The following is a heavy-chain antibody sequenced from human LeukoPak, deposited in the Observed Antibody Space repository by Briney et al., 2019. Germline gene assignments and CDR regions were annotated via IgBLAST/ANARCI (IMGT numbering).Heavy chain of an antibody. Sequence: SETLSLTCTVSGGSISSSSYYWGWIRQPPGKGLEWIGSIYYSGSTYYNPSLKSRVTISVDTSKNQFSLKLSSVTAADTAVYYCARDSSVWFGELLQLDYWGQGTLVTVSS. CDR2: IYYSGST. CDR3: ARDSSVWFGELLQLDY. CDR1: GGSISSSSYY. D-gene: IGHD3-10*01. V-gene: IGHV4-39*07. J-gene: IGHJ4*02.